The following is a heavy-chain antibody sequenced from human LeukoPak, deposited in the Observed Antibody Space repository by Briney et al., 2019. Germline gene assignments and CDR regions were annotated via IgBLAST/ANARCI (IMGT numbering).Heavy chain of an antibody. J-gene: IGHJ4*02. Sequence: GGSLRLSCAASGFTFSDYYMSWIRQAPGKGLEWVSYISSSGSTIYYADSVKGRFTISRDNAKNSLYLQMNSLRAEDTAVYYCARHDHYYGSGSYYFARWGQGTLVTVSS. D-gene: IGHD3-10*01. CDR2: ISSSGSTI. V-gene: IGHV3-11*04. CDR3: ARHDHYYGSGSYYFAR. CDR1: GFTFSDYY.